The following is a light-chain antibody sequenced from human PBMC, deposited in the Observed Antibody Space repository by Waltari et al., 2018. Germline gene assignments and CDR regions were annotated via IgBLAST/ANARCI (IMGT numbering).Light chain of an antibody. Sequence: AIQMTQSPSCLSACVGDRKTSTCRASEDIRKDLGWYQQKQGKAPRLLIFAASTLQSGVPSRFSGSGSGTDFTLTIISLQPEDFATYFCLQDYIFPLTFGGGTTVEI. CDR1: EDIRKD. V-gene: IGKV1-6*01. CDR3: LQDYIFPLT. J-gene: IGKJ4*01. CDR2: AAS.